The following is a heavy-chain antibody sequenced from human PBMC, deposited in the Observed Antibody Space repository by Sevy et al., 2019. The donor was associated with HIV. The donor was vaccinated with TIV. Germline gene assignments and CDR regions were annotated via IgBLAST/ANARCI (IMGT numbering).Heavy chain of an antibody. Sequence: GGSLRLSCVASGFNFRNFWMSWVRQAPGKGLVCVADIKQDGSEAYYVDSVKGRFTISRDNAKNSLYLQMNSLRDEDTAMYFCVRDKEVGASILDAWGQGTPVTVSS. CDR3: VRDKEVGASILDA. J-gene: IGHJ5*02. D-gene: IGHD1-26*01. V-gene: IGHV3-7*03. CDR1: GFNFRNFW. CDR2: IKQDGSEA.